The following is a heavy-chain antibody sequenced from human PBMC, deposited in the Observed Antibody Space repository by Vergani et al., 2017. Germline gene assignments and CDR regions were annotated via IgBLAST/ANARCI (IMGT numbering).Heavy chain of an antibody. CDR2: VNQDGSEK. Sequence: EGQLVESGGDWVQRGGSLRLSCAASGFISSSYWMSWVRQAPGKGLEWVANVNQDGSEKYYLDSVGGRFTISRDNAKNSIYLQMNSLRAEDTAVYFCVRVPLIRGGSGNYGINNYHGMDVWGQGTTVIVSS. CDR3: VRVPLIRGGSGNYGINNYHGMDV. J-gene: IGHJ6*02. V-gene: IGHV3-7*01. CDR1: GFISSSYW. D-gene: IGHD3-10*01.